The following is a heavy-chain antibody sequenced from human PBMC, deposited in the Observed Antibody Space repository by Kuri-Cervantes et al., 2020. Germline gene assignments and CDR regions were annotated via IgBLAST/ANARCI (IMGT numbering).Heavy chain of an antibody. J-gene: IGHJ6*02. CDR2: IKQDGSEK. Sequence: GGSLRLSCAASGFTLSNYWMSWVRRAPGKGLEWVANIKQDGSEKYYVDSVKGRFTISRDNAKNSLYLQMNSLRAEDTAVYYCARAMDTVYYYGMDVWGQGTTVTVSS. D-gene: IGHD5-18*01. V-gene: IGHV3-7*01. CDR3: ARAMDTVYYYGMDV. CDR1: GFTLSNYW.